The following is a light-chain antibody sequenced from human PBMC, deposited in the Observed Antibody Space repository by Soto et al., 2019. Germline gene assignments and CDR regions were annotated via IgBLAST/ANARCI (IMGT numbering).Light chain of an antibody. CDR2: RDS. Sequence: SYELTQPLSVSVALGQTARIPGGEKNIGSKNGHWHQQKQGQAPVLVIYRDSNRPSGIPERFSGSNSGNTATLTISRAQAGDEADYYCQVWDSSTAVFGGGTKLTVL. CDR1: NIGSKN. CDR3: QVWDSSTAV. J-gene: IGLJ2*01. V-gene: IGLV3-9*01.